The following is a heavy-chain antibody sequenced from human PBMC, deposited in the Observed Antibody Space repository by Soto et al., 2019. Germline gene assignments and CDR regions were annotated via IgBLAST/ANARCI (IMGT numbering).Heavy chain of an antibody. CDR3: AKGRLTGIYFFDY. J-gene: IGHJ4*02. CDR2: ISGNSYST. Sequence: PGGSLRLSCAASGFTFRDSGINWVRQAPGKGLEWVSSISGNSYSTYYGDSVKGRFIISRDNSKNTLYLQMNSLRAEDTAVYYCAKGRLTGIYFFDYWGQGTLVTVSS. D-gene: IGHD3-10*01. CDR1: GFTFRDSG. V-gene: IGHV3-23*01.